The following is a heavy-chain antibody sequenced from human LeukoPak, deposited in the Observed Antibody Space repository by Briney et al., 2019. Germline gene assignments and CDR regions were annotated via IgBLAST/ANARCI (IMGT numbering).Heavy chain of an antibody. J-gene: IGHJ6*02. D-gene: IGHD5-18*01. CDR1: GGTFSSYA. Sequence: GSSVKVSCKASGGTFSSYAISWVRQAPGQGREWMGRIIPILGIANYAQKIQGRVTITADKSTRTAYMELSSLRSEDTAVYYCARDGMDKAMGHYYYGMDVWGQGTMVTVSS. V-gene: IGHV1-69*04. CDR2: IIPILGIA. CDR3: ARDGMDKAMGHYYYGMDV.